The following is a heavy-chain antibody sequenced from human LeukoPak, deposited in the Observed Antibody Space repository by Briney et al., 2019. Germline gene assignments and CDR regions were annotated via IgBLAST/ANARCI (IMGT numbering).Heavy chain of an antibody. J-gene: IGHJ6*03. D-gene: IGHD6-13*01. CDR2: IIPIFGTA. CDR1: GGTFSSYA. V-gene: IGHV1-69*13. Sequence: VASVKVSCKASGGTFSSYAISWVRQAPGQGLEWMGGIIPIFGTANYAQKFQGRVTIAADESTSTAYMELISLRSEDTAVYYCATPRAAASYNYYYYYMDVWGKGTTVTVSS. CDR3: ATPRAAASYNYYYYYMDV.